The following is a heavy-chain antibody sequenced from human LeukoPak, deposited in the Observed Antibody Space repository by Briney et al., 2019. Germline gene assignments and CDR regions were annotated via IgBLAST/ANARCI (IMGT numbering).Heavy chain of an antibody. J-gene: IGHJ5*02. CDR1: GGSISSYY. V-gene: IGHV4-4*07. D-gene: IGHD4-17*01. CDR2: IYTSGST. Sequence: SETLSLTCTVSGGSISSYYWSWIRQPAGKGLEWIGRIYTSGSTNYNPSLKSRVTMSVDTSKNQFSLKLSSVTAADTAVYYCARGRAARVTRGLDWFDPWGQGTLVTVSS. CDR3: ARGRAARVTRGLDWFDP.